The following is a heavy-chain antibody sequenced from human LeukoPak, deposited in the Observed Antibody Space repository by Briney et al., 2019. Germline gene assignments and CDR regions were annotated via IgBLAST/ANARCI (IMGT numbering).Heavy chain of an antibody. CDR2: ISGSGGST. D-gene: IGHD1-1*01. Sequence: GGSLRLSCAASGFTFSSYAMSWVRQAPGKGLEWVSAISGSGGSTYYADSVKGRFTNSRDNSKNTLYLQMNSLRAEDTAVYYCAKDRYNWHDEYYFDYWGQGTLVAVSS. CDR1: GFTFSSYA. J-gene: IGHJ4*02. CDR3: AKDRYNWHDEYYFDY. V-gene: IGHV3-23*01.